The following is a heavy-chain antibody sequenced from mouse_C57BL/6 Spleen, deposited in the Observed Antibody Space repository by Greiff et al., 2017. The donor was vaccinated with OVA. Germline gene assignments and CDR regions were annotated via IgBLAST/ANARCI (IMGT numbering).Heavy chain of an antibody. V-gene: IGHV1-64*01. D-gene: IGHD2-2*01. CDR2: IHPNSGST. J-gene: IGHJ4*01. CDR1: GYTFTSYW. Sequence: VKLQQPGAELVKPGASVKLSCKASGYTFTSYWMHWVKQRPGQGLEWIGMIHPNSGSTNYNEKFKSKATLTVDKSSSTAYMQLSSLTSEDSAVYYCARSRGTMVTTGAMDYWGQGTSVTVSS. CDR3: ARSRGTMVTTGAMDY.